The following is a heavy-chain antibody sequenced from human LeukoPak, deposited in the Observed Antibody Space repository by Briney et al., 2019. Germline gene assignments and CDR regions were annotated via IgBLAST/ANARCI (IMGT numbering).Heavy chain of an antibody. CDR1: GGSISGYY. J-gene: IGHJ4*02. Sequence: PSETLSLTCTVSGGSISGYYWSWIRQPAGKGLEWIGRIYTSGSTNYNPSLKSRVTMSVDTSKNQFSLKLSSVTAADTAVYYCARVASGSNAGTALFDYWGQGTLVTVSS. D-gene: IGHD6-13*01. CDR2: IYTSGST. V-gene: IGHV4-4*07. CDR3: ARVASGSNAGTALFDY.